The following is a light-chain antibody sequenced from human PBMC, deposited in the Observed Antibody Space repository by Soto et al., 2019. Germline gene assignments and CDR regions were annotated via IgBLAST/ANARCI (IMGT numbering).Light chain of an antibody. J-gene: IGKJ1*01. V-gene: IGKV1-5*03. CDR1: ESISSW. CDR3: QQYNTYPWT. CDR2: KAS. Sequence: DIQMTQSPSTLSASVGDRVTITCRASESISSWLAWYQQKPGKAPKLLIYKASSLASGVPSRFSGSGSGTEFTLTISHLQPDDFSTYYCQQYNTYPWTFGQGTKVDIK.